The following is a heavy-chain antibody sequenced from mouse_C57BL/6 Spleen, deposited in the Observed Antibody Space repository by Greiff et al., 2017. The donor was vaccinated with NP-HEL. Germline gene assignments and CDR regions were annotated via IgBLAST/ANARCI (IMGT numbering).Heavy chain of an antibody. V-gene: IGHV1-53*01. CDR3: ARREGYYAMDY. J-gene: IGHJ4*01. CDR2: INPNNGGT. CDR1: GYTFTRYW. Sequence: QVQLKQSGAELVTPGASVKLSCKASGYTFTRYWMPWVQQRPGRGLAWIGAINPNNGGTIYNQKFKGQATLTVDTSSSTAYMELRSLTSEDTAVYDCARREGYYAMDYWGQGTSVTVSS.